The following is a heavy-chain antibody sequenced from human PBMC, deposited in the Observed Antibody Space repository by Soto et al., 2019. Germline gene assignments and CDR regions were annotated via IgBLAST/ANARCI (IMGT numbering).Heavy chain of an antibody. CDR2: ISYDGSNK. CDR1: GFTFSSYA. D-gene: IGHD6-6*01. Sequence: GGSLRLSCAASGFTFSSYAMHWVRQAPGKGLEWVAVISYDGSNKYYADSVKGRFTISRDNSKNTLYLQMNSLRAEDTAVYYCARVEEQLVRSYYYYGMDVWGQGTTVTVSS. J-gene: IGHJ6*02. CDR3: ARVEEQLVRSYYYYGMDV. V-gene: IGHV3-30-3*01.